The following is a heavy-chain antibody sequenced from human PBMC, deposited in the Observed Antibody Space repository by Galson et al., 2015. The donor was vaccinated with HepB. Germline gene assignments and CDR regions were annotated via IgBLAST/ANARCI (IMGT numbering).Heavy chain of an antibody. CDR3: ARNYDSSGYYVD. CDR1: GFTVSSNY. J-gene: IGHJ4*02. Sequence: SLRLSCAASGFTVSSNYMTWVRQAPGKGLEWVSVIYSGGTTYYADSVKGRFTMSRDNSKNTVYLQMNSLRTEDTAVYYCARNYDSSGYYVDWGQGSLVTVSS. V-gene: IGHV3-53*01. CDR2: IYSGGTT. D-gene: IGHD3-22*01.